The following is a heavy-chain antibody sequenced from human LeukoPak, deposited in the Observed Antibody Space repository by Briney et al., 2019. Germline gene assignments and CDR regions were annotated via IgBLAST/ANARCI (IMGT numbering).Heavy chain of an antibody. Sequence: SSETLSLTCAVYGGSFSGYYWSWIRQPPGKGLQWIGEINHSGSTNYNPSLKGRVTISLVTSKNKISLNLSSVTAADTAVYYCAGGGDIVVVPAALSYYFDYWGQGTLVTVSS. J-gene: IGHJ4*02. CDR3: AGGGDIVVVPAALSYYFDY. CDR2: INHSGST. V-gene: IGHV4-34*01. D-gene: IGHD2-2*01. CDR1: GGSFSGYY.